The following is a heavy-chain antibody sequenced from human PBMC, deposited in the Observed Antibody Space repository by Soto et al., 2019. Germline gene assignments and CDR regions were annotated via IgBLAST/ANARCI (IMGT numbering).Heavy chain of an antibody. CDR1: GDSIRGVGY. D-gene: IGHD2-21*02. CDR2: ISSSGST. V-gene: IGHV4-31*03. Sequence: PSETLSLTCTVSGDSIRGVGYWSWIRQFPGRGLEWIGCISSSGSTYYNPALNNRISLSLDTSQNQFSLKLLSVTAADTATYYCARSGVTGIVIPSHWFDPWGQGTLVTVSS. J-gene: IGHJ5*02. CDR3: ARSGVTGIVIPSHWFDP.